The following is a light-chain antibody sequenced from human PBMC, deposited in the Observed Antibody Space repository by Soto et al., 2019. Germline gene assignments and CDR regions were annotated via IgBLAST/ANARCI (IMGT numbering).Light chain of an antibody. CDR2: DAS. V-gene: IGKV3D-11*01. CDR1: QGVSSY. J-gene: IGKJ4*01. Sequence: EIVLTQSPATLSLSPGERATLSCRASQGVSSYLAWYQHKPGQAPMLLIYDASNRATGIPARFSGSGPGTDFTLTISSLEPEDFAVYYCQQRSPLTFGGGTKVEIK. CDR3: QQRSPLT.